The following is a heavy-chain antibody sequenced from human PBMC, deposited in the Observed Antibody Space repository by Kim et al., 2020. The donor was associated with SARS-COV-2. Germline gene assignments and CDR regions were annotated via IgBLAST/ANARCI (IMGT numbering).Heavy chain of an antibody. D-gene: IGHD1-26*01. Sequence: YPDSVKGRFTISRDNSKNTLYLQMNSLRAEDTAVYYCAKVLGSGSFSFDYWGQGTLVTVSS. V-gene: IGHV3-23*01. J-gene: IGHJ4*02. CDR3: AKVLGSGSFSFDY.